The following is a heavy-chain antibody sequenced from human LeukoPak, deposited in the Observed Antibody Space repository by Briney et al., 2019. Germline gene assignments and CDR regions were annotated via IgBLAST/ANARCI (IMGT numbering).Heavy chain of an antibody. J-gene: IGHJ5*02. Sequence: PSETLSLTCTVSGGSISSSSYYWGWIRQPPGKGLEWIGSIYYSGSTYYNPSLKSRVTISVDTFKNQFSLKLSSVTAADTAVYYCARETVVVPAAKELYNWFDPWGQGTLVTVSS. CDR1: GGSISSSSYY. V-gene: IGHV4-39*07. D-gene: IGHD2-2*01. CDR2: IYYSGST. CDR3: ARETVVVPAAKELYNWFDP.